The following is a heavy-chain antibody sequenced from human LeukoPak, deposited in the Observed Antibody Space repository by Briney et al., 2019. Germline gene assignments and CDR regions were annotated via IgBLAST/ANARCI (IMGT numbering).Heavy chain of an antibody. CDR1: GFMFSSYE. Sequence: PGGSLRLSCAASGFMFSSYEMNWVRQAPGKGLEWVSYITASAMTIHYADSVKGRFTISRVNAKNSVYLQMDSLSDEDTAVYYCARGSSGVDYWGQGTLVTVSS. J-gene: IGHJ4*02. D-gene: IGHD2-15*01. V-gene: IGHV3-48*03. CDR3: ARGSSGVDY. CDR2: ITASAMTI.